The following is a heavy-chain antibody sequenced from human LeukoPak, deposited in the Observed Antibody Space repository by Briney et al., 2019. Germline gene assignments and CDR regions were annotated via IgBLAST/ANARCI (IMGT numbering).Heavy chain of an antibody. CDR3: ARDRMDTGTYFDY. J-gene: IGHJ4*02. CDR2: ISTYNGNT. CDR1: GYTFTTYG. Sequence: ASVKVSRMSSGYTFTTYGITWLRQAPGQGLEWMGWISTYNGNTNYAQKLQGRVTMTTDTSTSTAYMELRSLRSDDTAVYYCARDRMDTGTYFDYWGQGTLVTVSS. D-gene: IGHD5-18*01. V-gene: IGHV1-18*01.